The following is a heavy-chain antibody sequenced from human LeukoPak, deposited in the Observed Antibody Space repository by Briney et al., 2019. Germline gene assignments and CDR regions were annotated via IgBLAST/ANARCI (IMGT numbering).Heavy chain of an antibody. CDR1: GGSFSGYY. V-gene: IGHV4-34*01. D-gene: IGHD1-14*01. CDR3: TSLTRGY. CDR2: INHSGST. Sequence: SETLSLTCAVYGGSFSGYYWSWIRQPPGKGLEWIGEINHSGSTNYNPSLKSRVTISVDTSKNQFSLKLSSVTAADTAVYYCTSLTRGYWGQGTLVTVSS. J-gene: IGHJ4*02.